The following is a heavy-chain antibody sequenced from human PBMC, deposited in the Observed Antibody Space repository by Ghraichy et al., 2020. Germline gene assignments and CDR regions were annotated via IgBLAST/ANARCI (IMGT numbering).Heavy chain of an antibody. CDR2: IWYDGSNK. J-gene: IGHJ4*02. CDR1: GFTFSSYG. CDR3: VREGDDRTSGLDF. Sequence: GGSLRLSCAASGFTFSSYGMHWVRQAPGKGLEWVADIWYDGSNKNYGDSVKGRFTISRDNSKNTLSLQMNSLRAEDTAVYYCVREGDDRTSGLDFWGQGTPVTVS. D-gene: IGHD3-22*01. V-gene: IGHV3-33*01.